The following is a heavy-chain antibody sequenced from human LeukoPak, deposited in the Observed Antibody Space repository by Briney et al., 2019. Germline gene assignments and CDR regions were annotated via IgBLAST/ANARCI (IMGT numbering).Heavy chain of an antibody. CDR2: VRGSGSDT. CDR1: GFTFSTYA. D-gene: IGHD5-12*01. V-gene: IGHV3-23*01. CDR3: AKTSRVNSAYDSPFDY. J-gene: IGHJ4*02. Sequence: GGSLRLSCAASGFTFSTYAMSWVRQAPGKGLEWVSAVRGSGSDTYYADSVKGRFTISRDNSKNTLHLQMNSLRAEDTAICYCAKTSRVNSAYDSPFDYWGQGTLVTVSS.